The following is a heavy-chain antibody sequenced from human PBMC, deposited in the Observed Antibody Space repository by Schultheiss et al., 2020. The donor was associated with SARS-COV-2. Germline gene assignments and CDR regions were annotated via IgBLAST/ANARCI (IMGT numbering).Heavy chain of an antibody. J-gene: IGHJ6*02. Sequence: SVKVSCKASGGTFSSYAIGWVRQAPGQGLEWMGEIIPMFGTANYAQKFQGRVTITADESTSTAYMELSSLRSEDTAVYYCARDRAVKSVGMDVWGQGTTATVSS. V-gene: IGHV1-69*13. D-gene: IGHD4-17*01. CDR3: ARDRAVKSVGMDV. CDR1: GGTFSSYA. CDR2: IIPMFGTA.